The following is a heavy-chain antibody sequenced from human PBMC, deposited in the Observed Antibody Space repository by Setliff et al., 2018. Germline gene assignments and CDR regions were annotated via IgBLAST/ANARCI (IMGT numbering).Heavy chain of an antibody. J-gene: IGHJ6*02. CDR2: IYVTEST. Sequence: SETLSLTCTVSGDSISNYYWNWIRQPAGKGLEWIGRIYVTESTNYSPSVKSRVTISSDTSKNVSSLRMSSVTAADTAVYFCAKEHVVISFVNNVHHHYGMDVWGPGTTVTVSS. CDR1: GDSISNYY. CDR3: AKEHVVISFVNNVHHHYGMDV. V-gene: IGHV4-4*07. D-gene: IGHD2-21*01.